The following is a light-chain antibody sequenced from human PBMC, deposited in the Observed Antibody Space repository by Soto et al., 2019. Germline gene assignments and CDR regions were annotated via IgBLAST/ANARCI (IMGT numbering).Light chain of an antibody. CDR3: SSHGGSNNSYV. CDR2: EVS. CDR1: SSDVGAYNY. Sequence: QSALTQPPSASGSPGQSITISCTGTSSDVGAYNYVSWYQQHPGKAPKLMIHEVSKRPSGVPDRFSASKSGNTASLTVSGLQAEDEADYYCSSHGGSNNSYVFGNGTKVTVL. J-gene: IGLJ1*01. V-gene: IGLV2-8*01.